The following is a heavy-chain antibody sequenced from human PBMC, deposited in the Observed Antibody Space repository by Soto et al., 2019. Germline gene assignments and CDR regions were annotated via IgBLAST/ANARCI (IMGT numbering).Heavy chain of an antibody. Sequence: EVQLLESGGGLVQPGGSLRLSCAASGFTFSSYAMSWVRQAPGKGLEWVSAISGSGGSTYYADSVKGRFTIARDNTKNTLYLQINSLRAEDTAVYDCAKSEWLRYFDYWGQGTLVTVSS. D-gene: IGHD5-12*01. CDR3: AKSEWLRYFDY. CDR1: GFTFSSYA. J-gene: IGHJ4*02. V-gene: IGHV3-23*01. CDR2: ISGSGGST.